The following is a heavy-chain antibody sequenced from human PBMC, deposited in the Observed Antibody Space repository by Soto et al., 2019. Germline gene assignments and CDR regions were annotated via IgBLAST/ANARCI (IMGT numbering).Heavy chain of an antibody. Sequence: QVQLVQSGAEVEKPGASVKVSCKASGYTFTSYYFHWVRQAPGQGLEWMGLINPSGAYTSYARKFQGRITLTRDTSTGTVYMELNSLRSEDTAVYYCASPILEFSSSSSLEYWGQGTLVTVSS. CDR1: GYTFTSYY. D-gene: IGHD6-6*01. CDR2: INPSGAYT. J-gene: IGHJ4*02. V-gene: IGHV1-46*01. CDR3: ASPILEFSSSSSLEY.